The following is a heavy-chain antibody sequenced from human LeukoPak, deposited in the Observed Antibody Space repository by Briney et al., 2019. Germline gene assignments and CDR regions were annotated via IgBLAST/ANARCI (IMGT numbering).Heavy chain of an antibody. CDR2: ISTNGGVT. D-gene: IGHD4-11*01. J-gene: IGHJ4*02. Sequence: GGSLRLSCSASGFTFSRYAMHWVRQAPGKGLEYVSAISTNGGVTYYADSVKGRFTISRDNSKNTLYLEISSLRVEDTAVYYCVKDVSSTYYYFDYWGQGPLVTVSS. CDR1: GFTFSRYA. CDR3: VKDVSSTYYYFDY. V-gene: IGHV3-64D*09.